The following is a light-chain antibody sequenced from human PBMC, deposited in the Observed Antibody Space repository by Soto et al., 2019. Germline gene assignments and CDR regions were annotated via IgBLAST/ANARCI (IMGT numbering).Light chain of an antibody. V-gene: IGLV2-14*01. J-gene: IGLJ1*01. CDR3: SSYTSSSTLYV. Sequence: LTQPASVSVSPGQSITISCTGTSSDVGGYNYVSWYQQHPGKAPKLMIYDVSNRPSGVSNRFSGSKSGNTASLTISGLQAEDEADYYCSSYTSSSTLYVFGTGTKVTVL. CDR1: SSDVGGYNY. CDR2: DVS.